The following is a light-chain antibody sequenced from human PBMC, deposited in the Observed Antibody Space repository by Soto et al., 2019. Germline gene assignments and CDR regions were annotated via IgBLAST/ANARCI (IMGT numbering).Light chain of an antibody. V-gene: IGKV1-39*01. Sequence: DMEMTQSPSSLSASVGYRVTITCRASQSISNYLNWYQHKPGKVPKLLIYAASSWQSGVPTRFSCSGSGTDFTLTINSLQPEDCETYSCQQSSGTPLTFGGGTKIEIK. CDR2: AAS. CDR1: QSISNY. CDR3: QQSSGTPLT. J-gene: IGKJ4*01.